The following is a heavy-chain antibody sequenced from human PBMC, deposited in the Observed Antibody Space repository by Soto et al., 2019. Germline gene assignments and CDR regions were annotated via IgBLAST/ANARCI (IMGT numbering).Heavy chain of an antibody. CDR1: GFIFSGSA. D-gene: IGHD2-2*02. CDR3: ARGQAAAIGDYYYHGMDA. Sequence: EVQLVESGGGLVQPGGSLKLSCAASGFIFSGSAIHWVRQASGKGLEWVGRIRSRANNFATSSAASVKGRFTFSRDDSKNTAYLQMNTLKPEDTAVYSCARGQAAAIGDYYYHGMDAWGQGTTVTVSS. CDR2: IRSRANNFAT. J-gene: IGHJ6*02. V-gene: IGHV3-73*02.